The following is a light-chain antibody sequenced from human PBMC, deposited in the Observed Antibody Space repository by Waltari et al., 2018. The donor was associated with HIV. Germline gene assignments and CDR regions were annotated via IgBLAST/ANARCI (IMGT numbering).Light chain of an antibody. CDR1: QSLLHSNGYNY. CDR2: LGS. Sequence: DIVMTQSPLSLPVTPGEPASISCGSSQSLLHSNGYNYLVWYLQKPGQSPQLLIYLGSNRASGVPDRFSGSGSGTDFTLKISGVEAEDVGVYYCMQALQTPLTFGGGTKVEIK. J-gene: IGKJ4*01. CDR3: MQALQTPLT. V-gene: IGKV2-28*01.